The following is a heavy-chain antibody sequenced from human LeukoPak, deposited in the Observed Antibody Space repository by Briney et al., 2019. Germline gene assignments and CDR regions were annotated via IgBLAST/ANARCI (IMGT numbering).Heavy chain of an antibody. CDR3: ARDGDYYDSSGYYDY. V-gene: IGHV4-59*01. J-gene: IGHJ4*02. D-gene: IGHD3-22*01. CDR2: IYYSGST. Sequence: PSETLSLTCTVSGGSISSYYWSWIRQPPGKGLEWVGYIYYSGSTNYNPSLKSRVTISVDTSKNQFSLKLSSVTAADTAVYYCARDGDYYDSSGYYDYWGQGTPVTVSS. CDR1: GGSISSYY.